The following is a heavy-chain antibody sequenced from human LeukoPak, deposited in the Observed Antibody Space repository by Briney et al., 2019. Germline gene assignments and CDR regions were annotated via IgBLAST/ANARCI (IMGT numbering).Heavy chain of an antibody. V-gene: IGHV4-61*08. Sequence: SQTLSLTCTVSGGSISSGGYYWSWIRQPPGKGLEWIGYIYYSGSTNYNPSLKSRVTISVDTSKNQFSLKLSSVTAADTAVYYCAGAATIYYYYMDVWGKGTTVTVSS. CDR2: IYYSGST. CDR1: GGSISSGGYY. J-gene: IGHJ6*03. CDR3: AGAATIYYYYMDV. D-gene: IGHD5-12*01.